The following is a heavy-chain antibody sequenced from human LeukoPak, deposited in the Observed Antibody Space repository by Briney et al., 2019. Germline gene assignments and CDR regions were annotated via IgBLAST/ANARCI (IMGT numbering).Heavy chain of an antibody. J-gene: IGHJ5*02. CDR2: IYYSGST. Sequence: SQTLSLTRTVSGGSISSGGYYWSWIRQHPGKGLEWIGYIYYSGSTYYNPSLKSRVTISVNTSKNQFSLKLSSVTAADTAVYYCARDLADCSGGSCYSNGWFDPWGQGTLVTVSS. D-gene: IGHD2-15*01. CDR3: ARDLADCSGGSCYSNGWFDP. CDR1: GGSISSGGYY. V-gene: IGHV4-31*03.